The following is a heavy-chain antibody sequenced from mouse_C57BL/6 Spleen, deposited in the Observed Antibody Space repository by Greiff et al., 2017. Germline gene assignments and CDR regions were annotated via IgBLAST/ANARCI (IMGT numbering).Heavy chain of an antibody. D-gene: IGHD2-5*01. CDR1: GYTFTSYW. J-gene: IGHJ1*03. CDR3: ARSGYSNWYFDV. Sequence: QVQLQQPGTELVKPGASVKLSCKASGYTFTSYWMHWVKQRPGQGLEWIGNINPSNGGTNYNEKFKSKATLTVDKSSSTAYMQRSSLTSEDSAVXYCARSGYSNWYFDVWGTGTTVTVSS. V-gene: IGHV1-53*01. CDR2: INPSNGGT.